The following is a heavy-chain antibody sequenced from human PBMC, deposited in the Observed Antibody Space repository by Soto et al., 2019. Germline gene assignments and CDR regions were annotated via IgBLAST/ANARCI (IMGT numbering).Heavy chain of an antibody. J-gene: IGHJ5*02. D-gene: IGHD4-17*01. V-gene: IGHV3-23*01. CDR1: GFTFSSYA. Sequence: LRLSCEASGFTFSSYAMSWVRQAPGKGLEWVSTITGSGGKTEYADSVKGRFIISRDNSKNTVYLQMNSLRAEDTAVYYCAKDRGDYLPSRFDPWGQGTLVTVSS. CDR3: AKDRGDYLPSRFDP. CDR2: ITGSGGKT.